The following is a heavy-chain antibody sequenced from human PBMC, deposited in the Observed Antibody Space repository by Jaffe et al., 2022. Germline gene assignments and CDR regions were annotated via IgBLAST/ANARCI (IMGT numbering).Heavy chain of an antibody. D-gene: IGHD2-15*01. J-gene: IGHJ6*03. CDR3: ASLRYCSGGSCLDYYYMDV. Sequence: QVQLVQSGAEVKKPGSSVKVSCKASGGTFSSYAISWVRQAPGQGLEWMGGIIPIFGTANYAQKFQGRVTITADESTSTAYMELSSLRSEDTAVYYCASLRYCSGGSCLDYYYMDVWGKGTTVTVSS. CDR2: IIPIFGTA. CDR1: GGTFSSYA. V-gene: IGHV1-69*01.